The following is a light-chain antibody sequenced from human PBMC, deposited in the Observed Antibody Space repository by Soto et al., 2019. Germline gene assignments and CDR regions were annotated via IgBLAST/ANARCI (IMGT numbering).Light chain of an antibody. CDR2: NNN. CDR1: SSNIGSNP. Sequence: QSVLTQPPSASGTPGQRVTISCSGSSSNIGSNPVNWYQQLPGTAPKLLIYNNNQRPSGVPDRFSGSKSGTSASLAISGLQSEDEADYYCSSYTSSSFLGFGGGIKLTVL. J-gene: IGLJ2*01. V-gene: IGLV1-44*01. CDR3: SSYTSSSFLG.